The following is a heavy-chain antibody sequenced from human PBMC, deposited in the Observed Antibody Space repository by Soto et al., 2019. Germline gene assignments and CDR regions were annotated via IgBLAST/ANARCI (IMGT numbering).Heavy chain of an antibody. CDR2: MSHSGGT. CDR3: ARVERGTVTTVVDAFDI. D-gene: IGHD1-1*01. J-gene: IGHJ3*02. V-gene: IGHV4-61*01. CDR1: GGFVSSGSYY. Sequence: SETLSLTCAVYGGFVSSGSYYWSWIRQPPGKGLEWIGEMSHSGGTHFNPSLKSRVTISVDTSKNQFSLNIYSVTAADTALYYCARVERGTVTTVVDAFDIWGPGTMVTVS.